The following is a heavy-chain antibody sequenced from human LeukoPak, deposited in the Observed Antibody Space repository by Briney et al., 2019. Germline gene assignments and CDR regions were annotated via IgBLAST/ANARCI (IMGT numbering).Heavy chain of an antibody. D-gene: IGHD6-19*01. CDR2: ISGSGGST. J-gene: IGHJ4*02. V-gene: IGHV3-23*01. Sequence: GGSLRLSCAASGFTFSSYGMSWVRQAPGKGLEWVSAISGSGGSTYYADSVKGRFTISRDNSKNTLYLQMNSLRAEDTAVYYCANQPDLAVAGLYWGQGTLVTVSS. CDR1: GFTFSSYG. CDR3: ANQPDLAVAGLY.